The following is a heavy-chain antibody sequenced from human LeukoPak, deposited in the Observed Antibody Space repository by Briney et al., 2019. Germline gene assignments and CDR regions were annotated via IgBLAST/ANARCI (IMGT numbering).Heavy chain of an antibody. CDR1: GYTFTSYG. CDR2: INPSGGST. J-gene: IGHJ4*02. D-gene: IGHD4-11*01. Sequence: GASVKVSCKASGYTFTSYGLSWVQQAPGQGLEWMGIINPSGGSTSYAQKFQGRVTMTRDMSTSTVYMELSSLRSEDTAVYYCARGTVTTFYFDYWGQGTLVTVSS. CDR3: ARGTVTTFYFDY. V-gene: IGHV1-46*01.